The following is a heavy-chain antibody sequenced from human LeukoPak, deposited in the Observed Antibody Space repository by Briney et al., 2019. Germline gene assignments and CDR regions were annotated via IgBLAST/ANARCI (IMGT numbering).Heavy chain of an antibody. CDR3: ARVVGDSSGWYYFDY. J-gene: IGHJ4*02. CDR1: GFTFSSYD. V-gene: IGHV3-13*05. Sequence: PGGSLRLCCAASGFTFSSYDMHWVRQAAGKGLEWVSAIGTAGDPYYPGSVKGRFTISRENAKNSLYLQMNSLRAGDTAVYYCARVVGDSSGWYYFDYWGQGTLVTVSS. D-gene: IGHD6-19*01. CDR2: IGTAGDP.